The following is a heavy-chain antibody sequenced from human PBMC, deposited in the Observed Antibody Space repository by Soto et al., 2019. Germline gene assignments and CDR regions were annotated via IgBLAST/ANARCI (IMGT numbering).Heavy chain of an antibody. Sequence: EVQLVESGGGLVQPGGSLRLSCAASGFTFSSYAMHWVRKAPGKGLEYVSAISSNGGSTYYANSVKGRFTISRDNSKNTMDIQMGSLISEDMAVYYCARGGDLLTGSSRGLLDDWGQGTLVTVSS. CDR3: ARGGDLLTGSSRGLLDD. J-gene: IGHJ4*02. V-gene: IGHV3-64*01. CDR1: GFTFSSYA. CDR2: ISSNGGST. D-gene: IGHD3-9*01.